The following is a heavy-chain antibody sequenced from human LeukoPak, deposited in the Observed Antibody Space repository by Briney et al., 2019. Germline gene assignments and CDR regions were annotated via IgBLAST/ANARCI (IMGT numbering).Heavy chain of an antibody. J-gene: IGHJ4*02. Sequence: GSLKISCKGSGYSFTSYWIGWVRQMPGKGLEWMGIIYPGDSDTRYSTSFQGQVTISADKSISTAYLQWSSLKASDTAMYYCARGRGYCSGGSCYYFDYWGQGTLVTVSS. CDR3: ARGRGYCSGGSCYYFDY. CDR2: IYPGDSDT. D-gene: IGHD2-15*01. CDR1: GYSFTSYW. V-gene: IGHV5-51*01.